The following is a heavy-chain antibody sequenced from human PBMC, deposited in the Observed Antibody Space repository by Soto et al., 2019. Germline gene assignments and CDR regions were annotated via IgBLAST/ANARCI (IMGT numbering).Heavy chain of an antibody. J-gene: IGHJ3*02. V-gene: IGHV3-72*01. D-gene: IGHD3-3*01. CDR2: TRNKANSYTT. CDR1: GFTFSDHY. Sequence: EVQLVESGGGLVQPGGSLRLSCAASGFTFSDHYMDWVRQAPGKGLEWVGRTRNKANSYTTEYAASVKGRFTISRDDSKTSLYLQMNSLKTEDTAVYYCARSGYDFWSGYRDAFDIWGQGTMVTVSS. CDR3: ARSGYDFWSGYRDAFDI.